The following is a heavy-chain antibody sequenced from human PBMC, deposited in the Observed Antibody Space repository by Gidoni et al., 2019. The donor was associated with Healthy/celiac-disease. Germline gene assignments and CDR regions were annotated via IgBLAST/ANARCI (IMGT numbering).Heavy chain of an antibody. CDR2: IYSGGST. D-gene: IGHD4-17*01. J-gene: IGHJ6*02. CDR3: AGGGRYGDYVFSPPDYYYYGMDV. V-gene: IGHV3-66*01. CDR1: GFTVSSSY. Sequence: EVQLVESGGGLVQHGGSLRLSCAASGFTVSSSYRSWIRQPQGKGLVLFSVIYSGGSTYDSDSVKGRFTISRDNSKNTLYLQMNSLRAEDTAVYSCAGGGRYGDYVFSPPDYYYYGMDVWGQGTTVTVSS.